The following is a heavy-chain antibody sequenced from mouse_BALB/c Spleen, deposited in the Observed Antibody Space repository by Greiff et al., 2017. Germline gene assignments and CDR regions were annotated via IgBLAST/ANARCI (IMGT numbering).Heavy chain of an antibody. CDR1: GFTFSSYA. D-gene: IGHD2-1*01. CDR2: ISSGGSYT. Sequence: EVQLVESGGGLVKPGGSLKLSCAASGFTFSSYAMSWVRQTPEKRLEWVATISSGGSYTYYPDSVKGRFPISRDNANNTLYLQMSSLRSEDTAMYYWARLGGNFPWFAYWGQGTLVTVSA. J-gene: IGHJ3*01. V-gene: IGHV5-9-3*01. CDR3: ARLGGNFPWFAY.